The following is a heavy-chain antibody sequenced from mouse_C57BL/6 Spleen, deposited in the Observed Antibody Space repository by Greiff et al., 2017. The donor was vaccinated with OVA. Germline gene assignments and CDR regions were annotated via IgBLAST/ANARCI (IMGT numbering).Heavy chain of an antibody. D-gene: IGHD1-1*01. Sequence: EVQLQQSGPELVKPGASVKISCKASGYSFTGYYMNWVKQSPEKSLEWIGEINPSTGGTTYNQKFKAKATLTVDKSSSTAYMQLKSLTSEDSAVYYCAKYYGSSYGDAMDYWVQGTSVTVSS. J-gene: IGHJ4*01. CDR1: GYSFTGYY. CDR2: INPSTGGT. CDR3: AKYYGSSYGDAMDY. V-gene: IGHV1-42*01.